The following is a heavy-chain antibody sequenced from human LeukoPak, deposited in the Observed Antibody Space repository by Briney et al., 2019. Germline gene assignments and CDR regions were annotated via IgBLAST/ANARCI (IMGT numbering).Heavy chain of an antibody. CDR3: ARAPAYSSSCYDY. J-gene: IGHJ4*02. Sequence: SETLSLTCTVSGGSISSGGYYWSWIRQHPGKGLEWIGYIYYSGSTYYNPSLKSRVTISVDTSKNQFSLKLSSVTAADTAVYYCARAPAYSSSCYDYWGQGTLVTVSS. CDR1: GGSISSGGYY. V-gene: IGHV4-31*03. CDR2: IYYSGST. D-gene: IGHD6-13*01.